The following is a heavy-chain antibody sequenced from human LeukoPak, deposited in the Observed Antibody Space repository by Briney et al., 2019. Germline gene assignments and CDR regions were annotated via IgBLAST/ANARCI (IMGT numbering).Heavy chain of an antibody. CDR2: INPNSGGT. D-gene: IGHD3-9*01. J-gene: IGHJ1*01. V-gene: IGHV1-2*02. CDR1: GYTFTGYY. Sequence: VASVKVSCKASGYTFTGYYMHWVRQAPGQGLEWMGWINPNSGGTNYAQKFQGRVTMTRDTSISTAYMELSRLRSDDTAVYYCARADGYYDILTGYYLVAEYFQHWGQGTLVTVSS. CDR3: ARADGYYDILTGYYLVAEYFQH.